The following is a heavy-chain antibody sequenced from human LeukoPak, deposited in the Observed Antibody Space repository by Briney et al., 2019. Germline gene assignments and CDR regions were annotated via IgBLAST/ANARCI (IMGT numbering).Heavy chain of an antibody. D-gene: IGHD2-2*01. Sequence: PSETLSLTCAVYGGSFSGYYWSWIRQPPGKGLEWIGEINHSGSTNYNPSLKSRVTISVDTSKNQFSLKLSSVTAADTAVYYCARDLFTAARAPQADHYFDYWGQGTLVTVSS. CDR3: ARDLFTAARAPQADHYFDY. CDR2: INHSGST. J-gene: IGHJ4*02. V-gene: IGHV4-34*01. CDR1: GGSFSGYY.